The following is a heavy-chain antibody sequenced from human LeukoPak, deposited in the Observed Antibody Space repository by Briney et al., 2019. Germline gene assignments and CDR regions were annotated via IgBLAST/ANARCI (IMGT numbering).Heavy chain of an antibody. D-gene: IGHD6-6*01. Sequence: GGSLRLSCGASGFTFSAYAFNWVRQAPGKGLQWVSYISSTGATIYYADTVKGRFTISRDNAKNSLYLQMTSLRAEDTAVYYCARHRGSSSLFDYWGQGTLVTVSS. CDR1: GFTFSAYA. CDR3: ARHRGSSSLFDY. V-gene: IGHV3-48*01. J-gene: IGHJ4*02. CDR2: ISSTGATI.